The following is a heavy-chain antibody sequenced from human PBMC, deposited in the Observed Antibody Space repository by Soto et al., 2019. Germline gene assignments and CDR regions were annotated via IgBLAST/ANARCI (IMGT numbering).Heavy chain of an antibody. CDR2: INPSGGST. CDR3: ARVRVEVTGTAVGMDV. D-gene: IGHD2-21*02. V-gene: IGHV1-46*02. J-gene: IGHJ6*02. CDR1: GYTFNSYY. Sequence: GASVKVSCKASGYTFNSYYMHWVRQAPGQGLEWMGIINPSGGSTSYAQKFQGRVTMTRDTSTSTVYMELSSLRSEDTAVYYCARVRVEVTGTAVGMDVWGQGTTVTVSS.